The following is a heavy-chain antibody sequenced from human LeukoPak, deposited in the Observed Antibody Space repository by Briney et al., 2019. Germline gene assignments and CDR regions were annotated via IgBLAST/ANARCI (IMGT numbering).Heavy chain of an antibody. CDR3: ARASRGHDY. V-gene: IGHV4-39*01. CDR1: GGSISSSSYY. Sequence: SETLSLTCTVSGGSISSSSYYWGWIRQPPGKGLEWIGSIYYSGSTYYTPSLKSRVTISVDTSKNQFSLKLSSVTAADTAVYYCARASRGHDYWGQGTLVTVSS. D-gene: IGHD3-10*01. J-gene: IGHJ4*02. CDR2: IYYSGST.